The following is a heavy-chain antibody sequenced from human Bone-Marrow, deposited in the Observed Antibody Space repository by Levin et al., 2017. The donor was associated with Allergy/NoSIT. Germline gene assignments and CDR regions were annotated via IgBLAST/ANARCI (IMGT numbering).Heavy chain of an antibody. CDR3: APTLGPSYGHDN. CDR2: IDYSGST. J-gene: IGHJ4*02. V-gene: IGHV4-39*07. D-gene: IGHD5-18*01. CDR1: GGSVTSSSYY. Sequence: SQTLSLTCTVSGGSVTSSSYYWGWVRQPPGKGLEWIGSIDYSGSTYNNPSLKSRVSISLDTSKNQFSLKLSSLTAADPAVFYFAPTLGPSYGHDNWGQGTLVIVSS.